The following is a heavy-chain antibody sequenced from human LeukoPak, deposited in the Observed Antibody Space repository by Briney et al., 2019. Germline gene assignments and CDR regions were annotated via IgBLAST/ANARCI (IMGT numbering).Heavy chain of an antibody. D-gene: IGHD2/OR15-2a*01. Sequence: SETLSLTCTVSGGSISSHYWTWIRQVPGKGLEFIAYISYTGDTNYSPSLKSRVTISIDTSKRQISLRMTSVTAADTAVYFCARLSRAAVPFMYHHMDVWGKGTTVTVSS. CDR2: ISYTGDT. CDR1: GGSISSHY. J-gene: IGHJ6*03. CDR3: ARLSRAAVPFMYHHMDV. V-gene: IGHV4-59*11.